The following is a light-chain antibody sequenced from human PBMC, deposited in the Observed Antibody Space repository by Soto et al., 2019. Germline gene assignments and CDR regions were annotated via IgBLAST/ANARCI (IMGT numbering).Light chain of an antibody. J-gene: IGKJ3*01. CDR1: QSVSSSY. Sequence: EIVLTQSPGTLSWSPGERATLSCRASQSVSSSYLAWYQHKPGQAPRLLIYGASSRATGIPDRFSGSGSGTDFTLTISRLEPEDFAVYYCQQYDSSLFTFGPGTKVDIK. CDR3: QQYDSSLFT. CDR2: GAS. V-gene: IGKV3-20*01.